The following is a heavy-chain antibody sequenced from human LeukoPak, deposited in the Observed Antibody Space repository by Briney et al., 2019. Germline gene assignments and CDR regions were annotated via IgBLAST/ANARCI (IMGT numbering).Heavy chain of an antibody. D-gene: IGHD3-22*01. CDR3: ARGYYYHTSGYWGIDY. CDR1: GFTFSESG. J-gene: IGHJ4*02. Sequence: GGSLRLSCAASGFTFSESGMHWVRQAPGKGLEWVALIWYDGGNKYYADSVKGRYTISRDNSKNTLYLQMDSLRAEDTAVYYCARGYYYHTSGYWGIDYWRQGTLVTVSS. CDR2: IWYDGGNK. V-gene: IGHV3-33*01.